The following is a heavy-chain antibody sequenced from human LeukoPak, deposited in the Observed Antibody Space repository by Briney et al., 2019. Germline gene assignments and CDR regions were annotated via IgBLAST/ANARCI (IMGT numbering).Heavy chain of an antibody. Sequence: GGSLRLSCAASGFNFGDHYMAWIRQAPGKGLEWISYITASSNMIYYAESVKGRFTISRNNAKNSVFLQMKNLRAEDTAAYFCARDSGDPRLYYDFWSGYLDFWGQGTLVTVSS. J-gene: IGHJ4*02. CDR2: ITASSNMI. V-gene: IGHV3-11*01. D-gene: IGHD3-3*01. CDR1: GFNFGDHY. CDR3: ARDSGDPRLYYDFWSGYLDF.